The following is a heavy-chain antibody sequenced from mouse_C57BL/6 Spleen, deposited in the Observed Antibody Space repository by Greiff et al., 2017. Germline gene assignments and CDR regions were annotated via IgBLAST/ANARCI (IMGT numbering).Heavy chain of an antibody. CDR3: ARHGAGSPYFDY. CDR1: GFTFSDYY. J-gene: IGHJ2*01. CDR2: ISNGGGST. D-gene: IGHD1-1*01. Sequence: EVQGVESGGGLVQPGGSLKLSCAASGFTFSDYYMYWVRQTPEKRLEWVAYISNGGGSTYYPDTVKGRFTISRDNAKNTLYLQMSRLKSEDTAMYYCARHGAGSPYFDYWGQGTTLTVSS. V-gene: IGHV5-12*01.